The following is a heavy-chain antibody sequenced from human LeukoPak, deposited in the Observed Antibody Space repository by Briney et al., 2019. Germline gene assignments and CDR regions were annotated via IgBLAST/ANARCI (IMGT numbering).Heavy chain of an antibody. CDR3: MRGGDPPR. CDR2: ISASGST. V-gene: IGHV4-4*07. D-gene: IGHD5-12*01. J-gene: IGHJ4*02. Sequence: KASETLSLTCTVFGGSTSSYYWNWIRQPAGKGLEWIGHISASGSTNYNPSLQSRVTMSVDTSNNQFSMKLSSLTAADTAVYYCMRGGDPPRWGQGTLVTVSS. CDR1: GGSTSSYY.